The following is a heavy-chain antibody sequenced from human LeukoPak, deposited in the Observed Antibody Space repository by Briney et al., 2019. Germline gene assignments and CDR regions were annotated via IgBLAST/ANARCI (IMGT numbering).Heavy chain of an antibody. V-gene: IGHV3-11*04. J-gene: IGHJ4*02. D-gene: IGHD2-2*01. CDR1: GFTFSDYY. CDR2: IRSSGSTI. CDR3: ARVDCSSTSCYEFDY. Sequence: SGGSLRLSCAASGFTFSDYYMSWICQAPGKGLEWVSYIRSSGSTISYADSVKGRFPISRDNAKNALYLQMNSLRAEDTAVYYCARVDCSSTSCYEFDYWGQGTLVTVSS.